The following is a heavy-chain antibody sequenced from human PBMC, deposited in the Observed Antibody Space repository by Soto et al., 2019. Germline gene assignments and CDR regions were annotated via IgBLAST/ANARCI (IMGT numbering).Heavy chain of an antibody. V-gene: IGHV3-13*01. CDR1: GFTFSSYD. D-gene: IGHD4-17*01. CDR3: ARDRLVGYGAVFDI. CDR2: IGTAGDT. J-gene: IGHJ3*02. Sequence: GGSLRLSCAASGFTFSSYDMHWVRQATGKGLEWVSVIGTAGDTYYPGSVKGRFTISRENAKNSMYLQMNSLRAEDTAVYYCARDRLVGYGAVFDIWGQGTMVTVSS.